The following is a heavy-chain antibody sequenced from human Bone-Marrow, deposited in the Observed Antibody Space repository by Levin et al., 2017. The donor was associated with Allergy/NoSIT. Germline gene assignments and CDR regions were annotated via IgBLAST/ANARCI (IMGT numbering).Heavy chain of an antibody. V-gene: IGHV3-15*07. J-gene: IGHJ6*02. Sequence: GESLKISCAASGFTFSNAWMNWVRQAPGKGLEWVGRIKSKTDGGTTDYSAPVKGRFTISSDASKNTLYLQMNSLKTEDTAVYYCTTVGFSGTPYYYSGMDVWGQGTTVTVSS. CDR3: TTVGFSGTPYYYSGMDV. CDR1: GFTFSNAW. D-gene: IGHD1-1*01. CDR2: IKSKTDGGTT.